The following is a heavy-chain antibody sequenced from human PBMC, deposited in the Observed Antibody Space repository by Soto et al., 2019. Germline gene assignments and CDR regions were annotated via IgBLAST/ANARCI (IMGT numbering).Heavy chain of an antibody. CDR1: GYTFTSYA. CDR3: ARVLEGDSSSWLGNYYYYGMDV. J-gene: IGHJ6*02. V-gene: IGHV1-3*01. CDR2: INAGNGNT. D-gene: IGHD6-6*01. Sequence: ASVKVSCKASGYTFTSYAMHWVRQAPGQRLEWMGWINAGNGNTKYSQKLQGRVTITRDTSASTAYMELSSLRSEDTAVYYCARVLEGDSSSWLGNYYYYGMDVWVQGTTATVSS.